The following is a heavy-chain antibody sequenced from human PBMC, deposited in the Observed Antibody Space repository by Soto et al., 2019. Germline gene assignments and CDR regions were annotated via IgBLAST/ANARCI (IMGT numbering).Heavy chain of an antibody. CDR2: VSASGGET. D-gene: IGHD3-10*01. CDR1: GFTFSNYA. J-gene: IGHJ6*02. Sequence: EVRLLESGGGLVQPGGSLRLSCAASGFTFSNYAMSWVRQARGKGLEWVSTVSASGGETYYEDSVKARFTISRDNSKKTLYLQKNSLSVEGTAVYYFAKRLFAPGSGSNAYHYYGIDVWGQGTTVPVSS. V-gene: IGHV3-23*01. CDR3: AKRLFAPGSGSNAYHYYGIDV.